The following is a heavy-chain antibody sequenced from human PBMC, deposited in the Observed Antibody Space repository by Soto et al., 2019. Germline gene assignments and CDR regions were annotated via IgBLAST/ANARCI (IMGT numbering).Heavy chain of an antibody. CDR1: GFTFSSYS. J-gene: IGHJ4*02. CDR3: ARDAPRCSGGSCFDF. V-gene: IGHV3-48*02. CDR2: INSGSSTI. Sequence: EVQLVESGGGLVQPGGSLRLSCAASGFTFSSYSMNWVRQAPGKGLEWVSYINSGSSTIYYADSVKGRFTSSRDNAKNSLYLQMNSLRDEDTAVYYCARDAPRCSGGSCFDFWGQGTLVTVSS. D-gene: IGHD2-15*01.